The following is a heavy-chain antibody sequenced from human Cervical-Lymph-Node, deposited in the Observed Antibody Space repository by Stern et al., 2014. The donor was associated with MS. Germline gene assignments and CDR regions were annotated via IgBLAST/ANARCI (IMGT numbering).Heavy chain of an antibody. CDR3: AHIPDPQLKYSSSWYQGAFDY. CDR2: ISWDGAK. D-gene: IGHD6-13*01. Sequence: QVTLRESGPTLVKPTQTLTLTCTFSGFSLSTSGVGVGWLRQPPGKALEWLALISWDGAKRYSPSLKSRLTITKDTSKNQVVLTMTNMDPVDTATYYCAHIPDPQLKYSSSWYQGAFDYWGQGTLVTVSS. CDR1: GFSLSTSGVG. V-gene: IGHV2-5*02. J-gene: IGHJ4*02.